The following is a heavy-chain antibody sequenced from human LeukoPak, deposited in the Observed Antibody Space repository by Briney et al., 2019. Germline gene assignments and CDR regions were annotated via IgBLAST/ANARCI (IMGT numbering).Heavy chain of an antibody. V-gene: IGHV3-23*01. J-gene: IGHJ4*02. CDR3: AKESGSYGCFDY. CDR1: GVTLSSYA. D-gene: IGHD5-18*01. CDR2: ISGSGDST. Sequence: GGSLRLSCAASGVTLSSYAMSWARQAPGKGLEWVSAISGSGDSTYYGDSVKGRFTISRDNSKNTLYLQMNSLRAEDTAVYYCAKESGSYGCFDYWGQGTLVTVSS.